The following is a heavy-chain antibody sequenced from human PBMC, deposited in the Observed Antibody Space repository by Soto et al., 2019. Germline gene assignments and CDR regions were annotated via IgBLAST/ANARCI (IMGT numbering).Heavy chain of an antibody. J-gene: IGHJ4*02. CDR3: TTERAVTPNFDY. CDR1: GFTFSNAW. Sequence: GGSLRLSCAASGFTFSNAWMSWVRQAPGKGLEWVGRIKSKTDGGTTDYAAPVKGRFTISRDDSKNTLYLQMNSLKTEDTAVYYCTTERAVTPNFDYWGQGTLVTVSS. V-gene: IGHV3-15*01. CDR2: IKSKTDGGTT. D-gene: IGHD4-17*01.